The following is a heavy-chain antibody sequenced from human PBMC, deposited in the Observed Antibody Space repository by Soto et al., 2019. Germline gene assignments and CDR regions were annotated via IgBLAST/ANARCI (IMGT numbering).Heavy chain of an antibody. CDR2: INPNGGST. CDR1: GYTFTSYS. V-gene: IGHV1-46*01. Sequence: ASVKVSCKASGYTFTSYSIHWVRQAPGQGLEWMGIINPNGGSTFYAQKFQGRVTTTRDTRTSTVYMELSSLESEDTAVYNCAREFSCYYEYWGRGTLVTGYS. J-gene: IGHJ4*02. CDR3: AREFSCYYEY. D-gene: IGHD3-22*01.